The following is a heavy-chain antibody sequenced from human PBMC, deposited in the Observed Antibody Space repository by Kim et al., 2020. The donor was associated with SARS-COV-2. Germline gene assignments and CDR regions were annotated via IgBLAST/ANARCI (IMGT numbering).Heavy chain of an antibody. CDR3: SKGGRGTYVSDN. V-gene: IGHV3-23*01. J-gene: IGHJ4*02. CDR1: GFSFNSYA. Sequence: GGSLRLSCAASGFSFNSYAMTWVRQAPGKGLEWVSCISGNGDTTYYADFVKGRFTISRDASKNTLYLQMDSLRADDTAIYYCSKGGRGTYVSDNWGQVALVTVSS. CDR2: ISGNGDTT. D-gene: IGHD3-16*01.